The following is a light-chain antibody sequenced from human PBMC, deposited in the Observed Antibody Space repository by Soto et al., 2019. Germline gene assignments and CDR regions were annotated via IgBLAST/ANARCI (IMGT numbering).Light chain of an antibody. CDR2: DTS. CDR3: LLYSGGYV. Sequence: QAVVTQEPSLTVSPGGTVTLTCGSSTGAVATGHYAYWFQQKPGQAPRPLIYDTSNKFSWTPARFSGSLLGGKAALTLSGAQPEDEADYHCLLYSGGYVFGSGTKGTVL. CDR1: TGAVATGHY. V-gene: IGLV7-46*01. J-gene: IGLJ1*01.